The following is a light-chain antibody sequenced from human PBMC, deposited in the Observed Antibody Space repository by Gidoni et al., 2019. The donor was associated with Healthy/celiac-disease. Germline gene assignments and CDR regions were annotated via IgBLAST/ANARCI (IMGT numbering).Light chain of an antibody. CDR1: QSVSSN. J-gene: IGKJ2*03. Sequence: EIVMTQSPATLSVSPGERATLSCRASQSVSSNLAWYQQKPGQAPRLLIYGAFTRATGIPARFSGSGSGTEFTLTISSLQSEDFAVYYCQQYNNWPPYRFGQGTKLEIK. CDR3: QQYNNWPPYR. V-gene: IGKV3-15*01. CDR2: GAF.